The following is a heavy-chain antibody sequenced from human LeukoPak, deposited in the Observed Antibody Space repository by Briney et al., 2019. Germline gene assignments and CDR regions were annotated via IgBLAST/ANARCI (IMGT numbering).Heavy chain of an antibody. D-gene: IGHD6-19*01. CDR1: GFTFSNYW. Sequence: PGGSLRLSCAASGFTFSNYWMTWARQAPGKGLEWVANIKEDGSEKYYVDSVKGRFTISRDNAKNSLSLQMNSLRAEDTAVYYCARGYSSGWYGYWGQGTLVTVSS. J-gene: IGHJ4*02. CDR3: ARGYSSGWYGY. CDR2: IKEDGSEK. V-gene: IGHV3-7*03.